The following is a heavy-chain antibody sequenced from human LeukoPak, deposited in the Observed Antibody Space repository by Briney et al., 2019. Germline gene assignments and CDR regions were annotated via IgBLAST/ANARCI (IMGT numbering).Heavy chain of an antibody. V-gene: IGHV3-23*01. CDR2: ISGGGGST. J-gene: IGHJ3*02. CDR3: AKSRSWYDAFDI. Sequence: GGSLRLSCAASGFTFSSYAMSWVRQAPGKGLEWISAISGGGGSTYYADSVKGRFTISRDNYKNTLYLQMNSLRAEDTAVYYCAKSRSWYDAFDIWGQGTMVTVSS. D-gene: IGHD6-13*01. CDR1: GFTFSSYA.